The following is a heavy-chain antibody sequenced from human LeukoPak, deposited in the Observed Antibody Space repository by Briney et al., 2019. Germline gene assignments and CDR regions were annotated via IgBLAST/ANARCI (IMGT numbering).Heavy chain of an antibody. Sequence: SETLSLTCTVSGGSISSYYWSWIRQPPGKGLEWIGYIYYSGSTNYNPSLKSRVTISVDTSKNQFSLKLSSVTAADTAVYYCARDPATGYSSGWYGGGYFDYWGQGTLVTVSS. CDR3: ARDPATGYSSGWYGGGYFDY. CDR1: GGSISSYY. CDR2: IYYSGST. V-gene: IGHV4-59*01. J-gene: IGHJ4*02. D-gene: IGHD6-19*01.